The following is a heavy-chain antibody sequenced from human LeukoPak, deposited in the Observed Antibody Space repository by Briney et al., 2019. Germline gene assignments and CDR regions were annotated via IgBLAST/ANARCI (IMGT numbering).Heavy chain of an antibody. CDR3: ARDPAGIAVAGIGGYFDY. J-gene: IGHJ4*02. CDR1: GFTFSSYW. D-gene: IGHD6-19*01. CDR2: IKQDGSEK. Sequence: GGSLRLSCAASGFTFSSYWMSWVRQAPGKGLEWAANIKQDGSEKYYVDSVKGRFTISRDNAKNSLYLQMNSLRAEDTAVYYCARDPAGIAVAGIGGYFDYWGQGTLVTVSS. V-gene: IGHV3-7*01.